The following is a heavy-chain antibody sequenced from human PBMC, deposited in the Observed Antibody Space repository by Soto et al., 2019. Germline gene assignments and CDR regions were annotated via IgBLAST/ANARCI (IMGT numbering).Heavy chain of an antibody. CDR3: ATNQAGIAAAGTLYYFDY. V-gene: IGHV1-69*13. CDR2: IIPIFGTA. Sequence: SVKVSCKASGGTFSSYAISWVRQAPGQGXEWMGGIIPIFGTANYAQKFQGRVTITADESTSTAYMELSSLRSEDTAVYYCATNQAGIAAAGTLYYFDYWGQGTLVTVSS. CDR1: GGTFSSYA. J-gene: IGHJ4*02. D-gene: IGHD6-13*01.